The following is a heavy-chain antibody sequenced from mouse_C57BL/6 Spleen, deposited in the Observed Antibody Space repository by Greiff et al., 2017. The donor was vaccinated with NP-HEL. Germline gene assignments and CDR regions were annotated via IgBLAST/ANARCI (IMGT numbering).Heavy chain of an antibody. J-gene: IGHJ4*01. Sequence: QVQLQQSGAELVKPGASVKISCKASGYAFSSYWMNWVKQRPGKGLEWIGQIYPGDGDTNYNGKFKGKATLTADKSSSTAYMQLSSLTSEDSAVYFCAIDSSGHGAMDYWGQGTSVTVSS. V-gene: IGHV1-80*01. CDR1: GYAFSSYW. CDR2: IYPGDGDT. CDR3: AIDSSGHGAMDY. D-gene: IGHD3-2*02.